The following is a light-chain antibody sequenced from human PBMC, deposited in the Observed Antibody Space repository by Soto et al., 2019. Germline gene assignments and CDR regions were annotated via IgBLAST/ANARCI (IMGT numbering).Light chain of an antibody. CDR3: QQYFEWPPMT. CDR1: ETVATN. CDR2: GAS. J-gene: IGKJ1*01. Sequence: EIVLTQSPGTLSLSPGERATLSCRASETVATNLAWYQQKPGQAPRLLISGASTRAAGISDRFRGGGSGTEFTLTITSPRSEDSGTYYCQQYFEWPPMTFGQGTKVDIK. V-gene: IGKV3-15*01.